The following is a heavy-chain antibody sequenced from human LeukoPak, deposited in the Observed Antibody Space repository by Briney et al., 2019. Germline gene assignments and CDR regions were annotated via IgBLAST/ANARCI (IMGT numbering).Heavy chain of an antibody. CDR3: ASTGYSSGWKSRGAFDI. D-gene: IGHD6-19*01. Sequence: GASVKVSCKASGYTSTSYAMNWVRQAPGQGLEWMGWINTNTGNPTYAQGFTGRFVFSLDTSVSTAYLQISSLKAEDTAVYYCASTGYSSGWKSRGAFDIWGQGTMVTVSS. J-gene: IGHJ3*02. V-gene: IGHV7-4-1*02. CDR1: GYTSTSYA. CDR2: INTNTGNP.